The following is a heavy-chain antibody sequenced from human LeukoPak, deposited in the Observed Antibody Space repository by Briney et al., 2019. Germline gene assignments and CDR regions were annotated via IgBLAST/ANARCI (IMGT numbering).Heavy chain of an antibody. D-gene: IGHD3-16*01. J-gene: IGHJ4*02. CDR1: GFTFSSYE. Sequence: GGSLRLSCAASGFTFSSYEMNWVRQAPGKGLEWVSYISSSGSTIFYADSVKGRFTISRDNAKDSLYIQMNSLRAEDTAVYYCAGGWFGGEHFWGQGTLVTVSS. V-gene: IGHV3-48*03. CDR3: AGGWFGGEHF. CDR2: ISSSGSTI.